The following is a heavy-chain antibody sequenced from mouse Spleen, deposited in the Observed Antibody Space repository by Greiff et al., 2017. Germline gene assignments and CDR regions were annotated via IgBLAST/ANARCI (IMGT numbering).Heavy chain of an antibody. CDR2: IDPETGGT. V-gene: IGHV1-15*01. Sequence: VKLQESGAELVRPGASVTLSCKASGYTFTDYEMHWVKQTPVHGLEWIGAIDPETGGTAYNQKFKGKAILTADKSSSTAYMELRSLTSEDSAVYYCTRERYRYDVGFDYWGQGTTLTVSS. CDR3: TRERYRYDVGFDY. D-gene: IGHD2-14*01. J-gene: IGHJ2*01. CDR1: GYTFTDYE.